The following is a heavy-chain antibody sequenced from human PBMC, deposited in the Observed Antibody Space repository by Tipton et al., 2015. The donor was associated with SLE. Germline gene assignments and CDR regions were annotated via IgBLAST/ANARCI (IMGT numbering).Heavy chain of an antibody. CDR2: IYHSGYT. V-gene: IGHV4-38-2*01. CDR3: ARRPWGGFDY. Sequence: TLSLTCAVSGYSISSGYYWGWIRQSPGKGLEWIGSIYHSGYTHYNPSLESRVTMSVDTSKNQFSLELRSVTAAETAVYYCARRPWGGFDYWGQGTLVTVSS. CDR1: GYSISSGYY. J-gene: IGHJ4*02. D-gene: IGHD3-10*01.